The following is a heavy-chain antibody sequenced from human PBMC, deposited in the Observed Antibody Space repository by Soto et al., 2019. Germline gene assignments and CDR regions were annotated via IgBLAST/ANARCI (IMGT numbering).Heavy chain of an antibody. Sequence: GGSLRLSCAASGFTFSSYGMHWVRQAPGKGLEWVAVISYDGSNKYYADSVKGRFTISRDNSKNTLYLQMNSLRAEDTAVYYCAKDAGYSSSWYPNYYYGMDVWGQGTTVTVSS. V-gene: IGHV3-30*18. CDR3: AKDAGYSSSWYPNYYYGMDV. CDR2: ISYDGSNK. D-gene: IGHD6-13*01. CDR1: GFTFSSYG. J-gene: IGHJ6*02.